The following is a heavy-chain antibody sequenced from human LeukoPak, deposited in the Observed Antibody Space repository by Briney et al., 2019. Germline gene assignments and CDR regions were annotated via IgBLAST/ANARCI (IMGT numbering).Heavy chain of an antibody. V-gene: IGHV3-9*01. CDR3: ARGSGSHGRDWFDP. CDR1: GFTFDDYA. CDR2: ISWNSGSI. D-gene: IGHD1-26*01. Sequence: GGSLRLSCAASGFTFDDYAMHWVRQAPGKGLEWVSGISWNSGSIGYADSVKGRFTISRDNAKNSLYLQMNSLTSDDTAVYYCARGSGSHGRDWFDPWGQGTLVTVSS. J-gene: IGHJ5*02.